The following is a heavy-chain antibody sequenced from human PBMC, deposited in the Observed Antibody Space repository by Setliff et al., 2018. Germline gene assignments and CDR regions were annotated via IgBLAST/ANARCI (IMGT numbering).Heavy chain of an antibody. CDR3: ARDEWELVGLESAFDI. V-gene: IGHV4-38-2*02. D-gene: IGHD1-26*01. CDR1: GYSISSGYY. J-gene: IGHJ3*02. CDR2: IYHSGST. Sequence: SETLSLTCAVSGYSISSGYYWGWIRQPPGKGLEWIGSIYHSGSTYHNPSLKSRVTISVDTSKNQFSLKLSSVTAADTAVYYCARDEWELVGLESAFDIWGQGTMVTVSS.